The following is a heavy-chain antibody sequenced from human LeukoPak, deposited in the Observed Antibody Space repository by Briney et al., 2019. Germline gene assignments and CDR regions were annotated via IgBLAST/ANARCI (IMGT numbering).Heavy chain of an antibody. J-gene: IGHJ4*02. CDR2: ISAYNGNT. V-gene: IGHV1-18*01. CDR3: ARAVWGTYSYGQYFDY. Sequence: ASVKLSCKASGYTFTSYGISWVRQAPGQGLEWMGWISAYNGNTNYAQKLQGRVTMTTDTSTSTAYMELRSLRSDDTAVYYCARAVWGTYSYGQYFDYWGQGTLVTVSS. D-gene: IGHD5-18*01. CDR1: GYTFTSYG.